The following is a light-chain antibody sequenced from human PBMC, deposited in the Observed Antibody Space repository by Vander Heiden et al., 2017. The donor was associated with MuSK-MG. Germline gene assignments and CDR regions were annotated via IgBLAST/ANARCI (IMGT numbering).Light chain of an antibody. CDR2: GAS. CDR1: QTVAISY. J-gene: IGKJ1*01. V-gene: IGKV3-20*01. CDR3: QQYASARKWS. Sequence: EIVLTQSPGTLSLSPGERATLSCRASQTVAISYLAWYQQKPGQAPRLLIYGASSRPTGIPDRFSDSGSGTDFTLTISRRESEDFAVYYCQQYASARKWSFGQGTKVEVK.